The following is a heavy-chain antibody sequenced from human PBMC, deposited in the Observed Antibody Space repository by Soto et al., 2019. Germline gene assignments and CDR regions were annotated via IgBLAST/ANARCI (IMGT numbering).Heavy chain of an antibody. CDR3: ARSQGGSTSLDIYYYYYYGMDV. CDR1: GGTFSSYA. Sequence: QVQLVQPGAEGKKPGSSVKVSCKAPGGTFSSYAISWGRQAPGQGLEWMGGIIPIFGTANCAQKFQGRVTITADESTSTGYMELSSLRSEDTAVYYCARSQGGSTSLDIYYYYYYGMDVWGQGTTVTVSS. V-gene: IGHV1-69*01. D-gene: IGHD2-2*01. J-gene: IGHJ6*02. CDR2: IIPIFGTA.